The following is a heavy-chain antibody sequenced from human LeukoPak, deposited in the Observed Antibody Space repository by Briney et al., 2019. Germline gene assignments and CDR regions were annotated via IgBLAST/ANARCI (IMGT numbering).Heavy chain of an antibody. Sequence: GGSLRLSCAASGFTFSSYSMNWVRQAPGKGLVWVSSISSSSSYIYYADSVKGRFTISRDNAKNSLYLQMNSLRAEDTAVYYCARVGSSGWDYYMDVWGKGTTVTVSS. CDR2: ISSSSSYI. D-gene: IGHD6-19*01. CDR1: GFTFSSYS. CDR3: ARVGSSGWDYYMDV. J-gene: IGHJ6*03. V-gene: IGHV3-21*01.